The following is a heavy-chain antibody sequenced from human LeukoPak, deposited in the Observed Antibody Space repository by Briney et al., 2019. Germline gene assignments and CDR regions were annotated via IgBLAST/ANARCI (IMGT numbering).Heavy chain of an antibody. CDR3: AKGRGLSYDYGVDY. Sequence: PGGSLRLSCAASGFIFSSYWMSWVRQAPGKGLEWVANIKQDGSEKYYVDSVKGRFTISRDNAKNSLYLQMNSLRAEDMALYYCAKGRGLSYDYGVDYWGQGTLVTVSS. CDR1: GFIFSSYW. D-gene: IGHD4-17*01. CDR2: IKQDGSEK. J-gene: IGHJ4*02. V-gene: IGHV3-7*03.